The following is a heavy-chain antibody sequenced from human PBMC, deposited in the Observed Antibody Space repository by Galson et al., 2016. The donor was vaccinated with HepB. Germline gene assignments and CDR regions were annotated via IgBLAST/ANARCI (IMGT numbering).Heavy chain of an antibody. CDR3: AKDHRSFGRPCFQS. CDR1: GFTISSFA. CDR2: FSNADKT. V-gene: IGHV3-23*01. Sequence: SLRLSCAASGFTISSFAMSWVRQAPGKELEWISSFSNADKTYYSAVAEGRFTISRDNSRNALYLQMSGLRDDDTAVYYCAKDHRSFGRPCFQSWGQGNLVTVSS. D-gene: IGHD3-16*02. J-gene: IGHJ5*02.